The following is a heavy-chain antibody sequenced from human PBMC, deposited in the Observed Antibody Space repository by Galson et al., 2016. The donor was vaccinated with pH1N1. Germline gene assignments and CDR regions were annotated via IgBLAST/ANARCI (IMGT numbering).Heavy chain of an antibody. Sequence: SVKVSCKASGYMFSTYGINWVRKAPGQGPEWMGRISGYNGNTIYAQKFQARISMTIDKSTSTVYMDLRSLRFDDTAVYYCAKWTLPGYYDYWGQGTLVTVSS. J-gene: IGHJ4*02. CDR2: ISGYNGNT. CDR1: GYMFSTYG. V-gene: IGHV1-18*01. CDR3: AKWTLPGYYDY. D-gene: IGHD3-22*01.